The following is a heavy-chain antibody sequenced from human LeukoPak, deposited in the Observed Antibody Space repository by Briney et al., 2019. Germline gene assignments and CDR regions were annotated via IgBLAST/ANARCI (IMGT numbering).Heavy chain of an antibody. CDR1: GFTFSNYA. CDR3: ARGHTDYYYYGMDV. V-gene: IGHV3-64*01. Sequence: GGSLRLSCAASGFTFSNYATHWVRQAPGKGLEYVSTISSNGVSTYYVNSVKGRFTISRDNSKNTLYLQMSSLRAEDMAVYYCARGHTDYYYYGMDVWGQGTTVTVSS. CDR2: ISSNGVST. J-gene: IGHJ6*02.